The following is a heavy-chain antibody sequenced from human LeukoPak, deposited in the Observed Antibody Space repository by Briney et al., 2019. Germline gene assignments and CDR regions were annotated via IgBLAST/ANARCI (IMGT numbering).Heavy chain of an antibody. CDR2: ISASGGST. CDR3: AKDITIFGVVITLEYFQH. J-gene: IGHJ1*01. D-gene: IGHD3-3*01. CDR1: GFTFSNYA. Sequence: GGSLRLSCAASGFTFSNYAMSWVRQAPGKGLEWVSSISASGGSTYYADSVKGRFTISRDNSKNTLYLQMNSLRAEDTAVYYCAKDITIFGVVITLEYFQHWGQGTLVTVSS. V-gene: IGHV3-23*01.